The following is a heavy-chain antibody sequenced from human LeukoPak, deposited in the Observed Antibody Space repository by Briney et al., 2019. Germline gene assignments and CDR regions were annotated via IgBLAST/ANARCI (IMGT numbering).Heavy chain of an antibody. CDR2: ISYIGST. CDR1: GDSFSSHY. D-gene: IGHD4-17*01. Sequence: SETLSLTCAVSGDSFSSHYWTWVRQPPGKGLEWVGYISYIGSTNYNPSLKSRVTISIDTSKNQFSLKLTSVTAADTAVYYCARDLVTVTKGFDIWGQGTMVSVSS. J-gene: IGHJ3*02. V-gene: IGHV4-59*11. CDR3: ARDLVTVTKGFDI.